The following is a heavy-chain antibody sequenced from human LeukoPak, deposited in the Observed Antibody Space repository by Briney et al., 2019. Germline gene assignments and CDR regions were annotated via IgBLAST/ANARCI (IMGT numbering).Heavy chain of an antibody. J-gene: IGHJ6*03. CDR3: ARVNSEYYYYYYYMDV. V-gene: IGHV4-39*07. Sequence: SETLSLTCTVSGGSISSSSYYWGWIRQPPGKGLEWIGSIYYSGSTYYNPSLKSRVTISVDTFKNQFSLKLSSVTAADTAVYYCARVNSEYYYYYYYMDVWGKGTTVTVSS. CDR2: IYYSGST. D-gene: IGHD2/OR15-2a*01. CDR1: GGSISSSSYY.